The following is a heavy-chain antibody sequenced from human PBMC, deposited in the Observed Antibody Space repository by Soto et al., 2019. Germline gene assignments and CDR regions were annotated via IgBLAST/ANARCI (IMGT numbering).Heavy chain of an antibody. CDR2: IIHSGGT. CDR1: GGSFNNHY. CDR3: ARGSEYYDI. J-gene: IGHJ4*02. D-gene: IGHD3-22*01. V-gene: IGHV4-34*01. Sequence: PSETLSLTCAVYGGSFNNHYWSCIRQPPGKGLDGIGEIIHSGGTNYNASLKSRVTISVDTSKSQFSLKLSSVTAADTAVYYCARGSEYYDIWGQGIMVTVSS.